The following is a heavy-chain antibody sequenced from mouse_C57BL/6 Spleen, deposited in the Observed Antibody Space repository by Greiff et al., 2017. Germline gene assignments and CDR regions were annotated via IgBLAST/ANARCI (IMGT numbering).Heavy chain of an antibody. J-gene: IGHJ4*01. CDR1: GYTFTSYW. Sequence: QVQLQQPGAELVKPGASVKMSCKASGYTFTSYWITWVKQRPGQGLEWIGDIYPGSGSTNYNEKFKSKATLTVDTSSSTAYMKLSSLTSEDSAVYYCARWANYYGSSYAMDYWGQGTSVTVSS. D-gene: IGHD1-1*01. CDR3: ARWANYYGSSYAMDY. V-gene: IGHV1-55*01. CDR2: IYPGSGST.